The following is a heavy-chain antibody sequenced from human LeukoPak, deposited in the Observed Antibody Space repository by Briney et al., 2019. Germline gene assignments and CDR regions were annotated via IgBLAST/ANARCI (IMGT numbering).Heavy chain of an antibody. CDR2: ISGSGDTT. CDR3: ARDPMYSSYWHDY. D-gene: IGHD6-6*01. CDR1: GFTFSSYA. J-gene: IGHJ4*02. V-gene: IGHV3-23*01. Sequence: PGGSLRLSCAASGFTFSSYAMSWVRQAPGKGLEWVSTISGSGDTTYYADSVKGRFTISRDNSKNTLYLQMNSLRAEDTAVYYCARDPMYSSYWHDYWGQGTLVTVSS.